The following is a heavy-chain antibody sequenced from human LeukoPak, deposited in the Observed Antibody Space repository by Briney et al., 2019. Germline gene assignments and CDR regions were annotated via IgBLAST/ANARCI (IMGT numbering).Heavy chain of an antibody. J-gene: IGHJ4*02. CDR2: INHSGST. D-gene: IGHD4-17*01. CDR1: GGSFSGYY. V-gene: IGHV4-34*09. Sequence: PSETLSLTCAVYGGSFSGYYWSWIRQPPGKGLEWIGEINHSGSTYYNPSLKSRVTISVDTSKNQFSLKLSSVTAADTAVYYCAGTPGDYDYYFDYWGQGTLVTVSS. CDR3: AGTPGDYDYYFDY.